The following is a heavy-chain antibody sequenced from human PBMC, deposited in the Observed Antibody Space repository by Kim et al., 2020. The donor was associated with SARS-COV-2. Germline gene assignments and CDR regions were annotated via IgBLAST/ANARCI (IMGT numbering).Heavy chain of an antibody. CDR3: VRGGLGYGMDV. D-gene: IGHD6-19*01. V-gene: IGHV1-3*01. CDR2: DT. J-gene: IGHJ6*02. Sequence: DTGSSQKFQGRVTLSRDSSARTVYMELSSLGAEDTAVYYCVRGGLGYGMDVWGQGTTVTVSS.